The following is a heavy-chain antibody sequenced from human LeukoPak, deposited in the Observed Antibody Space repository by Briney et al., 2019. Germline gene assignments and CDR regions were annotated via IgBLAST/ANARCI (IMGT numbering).Heavy chain of an antibody. CDR1: GGSISSSSYY. J-gene: IGHJ5*02. CDR2: IYYSGST. D-gene: IGHD3-10*01. CDR3: ARTSGSYLKWFDP. Sequence: SETLSLTCTVSGGSISSSSYYWGWIRQPPGKGLEWIGSIYYSGSTYYNPSLKSRVTISVDTSKSQFSLKLSSVTATDTAVYYCARTSGSYLKWFDPWGQGTLVTVSS. V-gene: IGHV4-39*01.